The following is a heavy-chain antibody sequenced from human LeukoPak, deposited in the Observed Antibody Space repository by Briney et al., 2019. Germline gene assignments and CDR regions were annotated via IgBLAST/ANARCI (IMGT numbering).Heavy chain of an antibody. CDR3: ATEIYATLDY. J-gene: IGHJ4*02. Sequence: GGSLRLSCAASGFTFSSYWMSWVRQAPGKGLEWVAVISYDGSNKYYADSVKGRFTISRDNSKNTLYLQMNSLRAEDTAVYYCATEIYATLDYWGQGTLVTVSS. V-gene: IGHV3-30*03. CDR2: ISYDGSNK. CDR1: GFTFSSYW. D-gene: IGHD2-8*01.